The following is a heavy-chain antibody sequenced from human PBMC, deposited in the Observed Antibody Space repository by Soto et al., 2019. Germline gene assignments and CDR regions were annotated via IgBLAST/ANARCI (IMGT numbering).Heavy chain of an antibody. CDR2: ISYDGSNK. CDR1: GFTFSSYG. CDR3: AKDPSPSIVVVPAAMTIDY. D-gene: IGHD2-2*01. Sequence: GGSLRLSCAASGFTFSSYGMHWVRQAPGKGLEWVAVISYDGSNKYYADSVKGRFTISRDNSKNTLYLQMNSLRAEDTAVYYCAKDPSPSIVVVPAAMTIDYWGQGTLVTVSS. J-gene: IGHJ4*02. V-gene: IGHV3-30*18.